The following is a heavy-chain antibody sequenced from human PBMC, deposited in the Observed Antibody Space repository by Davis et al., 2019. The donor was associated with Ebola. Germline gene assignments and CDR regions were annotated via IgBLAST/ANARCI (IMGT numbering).Heavy chain of an antibody. Sequence: PSETLSLTCTVSGGSISSYYWSWIRQPPGKGLEWIGYIYYSGSTNYNPSPKSRVTISVDTSKNQFSLRLTSVTAADTAVYYCARRLGGSDYRIDYWGPGTLVTVSS. J-gene: IGHJ4*02. D-gene: IGHD4-11*01. CDR1: GGSISSYY. CDR2: IYYSGST. V-gene: IGHV4-59*01. CDR3: ARRLGGSDYRIDY.